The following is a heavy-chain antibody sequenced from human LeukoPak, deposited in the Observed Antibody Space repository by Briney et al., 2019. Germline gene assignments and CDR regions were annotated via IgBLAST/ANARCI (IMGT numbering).Heavy chain of an antibody. CDR2: IWYDGSNK. CDR1: GLTFSSYG. CDR3: AKDPHRRIAVAGYFDY. V-gene: IGHV3-33*06. J-gene: IGHJ4*02. Sequence: GGSLKLSCAASGLTFSSYGMHWVRQAPGKGLEWAAVIWYDGSNKNYADSVKGRFTISRDNSKNTLYLQMNSLRVEDTAVYYCAKDPHRRIAVAGYFDYWGQGTLVTVSS. D-gene: IGHD6-19*01.